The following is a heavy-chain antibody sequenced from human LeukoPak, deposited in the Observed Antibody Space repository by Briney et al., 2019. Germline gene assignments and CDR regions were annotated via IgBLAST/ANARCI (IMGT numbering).Heavy chain of an antibody. CDR3: ARDVTYYGGDWFDP. CDR1: GFTFGSYS. V-gene: IGHV3-48*04. D-gene: IGHD4-23*01. CDR2: ISSTTSNI. Sequence: GGSLRLSCPASGFTFGSYSMNWVRQAPGKGLEWVSYISSTTSNIYYADSVKGRFTISRDSAKNSLYLQMNSLRAEDTAVYYCARDVTYYGGDWFDPWGQGTLVTVSS. J-gene: IGHJ5*02.